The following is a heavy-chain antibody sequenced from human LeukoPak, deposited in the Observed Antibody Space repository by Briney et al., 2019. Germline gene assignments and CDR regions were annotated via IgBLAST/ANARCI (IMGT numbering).Heavy chain of an antibody. CDR3: AKGRKVAAAGTSFDY. CDR1: GFSFSTYV. D-gene: IGHD6-13*01. CDR2: ISWNSGSI. V-gene: IGHV3-9*01. Sequence: GGSLRLSCAASGFSFSTYVMHWVRQAPGKGLEWVSGISWNSGSIGYADSVKGRFTISRDNAKNSLYLQMNSLRAEDTALYYCAKGRKVAAAGTSFDYWGQGTLVTVSS. J-gene: IGHJ4*02.